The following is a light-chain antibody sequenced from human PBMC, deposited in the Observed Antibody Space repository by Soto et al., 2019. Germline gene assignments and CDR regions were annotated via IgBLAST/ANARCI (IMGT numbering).Light chain of an antibody. Sequence: EIVLTQSPGTLSLSPGERATLSCRASQSVSSSYLAWYQQKPGQAPRLLIYAASSKTTGIPDRFSGSGSRTYSTLTISRLEPEDFAVYYGQQYGSSSFTFGPGTKVDIK. J-gene: IGKJ3*01. CDR2: AAS. V-gene: IGKV3-20*01. CDR3: QQYGSSSFT. CDR1: QSVSSSY.